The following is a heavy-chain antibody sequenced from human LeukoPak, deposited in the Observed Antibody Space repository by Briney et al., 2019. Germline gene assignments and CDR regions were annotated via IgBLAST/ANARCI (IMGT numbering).Heavy chain of an antibody. CDR2: IYSSGIT. CDR3: ARAAAGTSGFDP. CDR1: GGSISSDNYY. V-gene: IGHV4-30-4*08. Sequence: PSETLSLTCTVSGGSISSDNYYWNWIRQPPGKGLEWIGYIYSSGITYYNSSLKSRVIISVETSKNQFSLKLNSATAADTAVYYCARAAAGTSGFDPWGQGTLVTVSS. D-gene: IGHD6-13*01. J-gene: IGHJ5*02.